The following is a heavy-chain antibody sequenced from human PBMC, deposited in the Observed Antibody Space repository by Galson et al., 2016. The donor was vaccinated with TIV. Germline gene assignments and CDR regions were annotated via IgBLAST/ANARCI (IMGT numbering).Heavy chain of an antibody. V-gene: IGHV2-70*11. D-gene: IGHD3-22*01. CDR1: GFSLTTNGMC. Sequence: PALVKPTQTLTLTCNFSGFSLTTNGMCVSWIRQPPGKALEWLGRIDWDDDKYYSTSLRTRLTISKDTSKNQVFLTLTNVDPVDTATYYCARISGYYDSSGHYIPWSFDYWGQGTPVTVSS. J-gene: IGHJ4*02. CDR3: ARISGYYDSSGHYIPWSFDY. CDR2: IDWDDDK.